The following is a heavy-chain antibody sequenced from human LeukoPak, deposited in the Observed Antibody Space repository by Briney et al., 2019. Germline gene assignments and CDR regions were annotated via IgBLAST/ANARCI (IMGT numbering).Heavy chain of an antibody. D-gene: IGHD1-26*01. CDR3: ARSSGGMYNYYYMDV. CDR2: QYYSGSP. J-gene: IGHJ6*03. Sequence: PSETLSLTCSASGASPSSGTYYWNWIRQPPGKGLEWIAYQYYSGSPIYNPSLRSRVTISVDTSRDQFSLKVTSVTAADTAIYYCARSSGGMYNYYYMDVWGKGTTVTVSS. V-gene: IGHV4-61*01. CDR1: GASPSSGTYY.